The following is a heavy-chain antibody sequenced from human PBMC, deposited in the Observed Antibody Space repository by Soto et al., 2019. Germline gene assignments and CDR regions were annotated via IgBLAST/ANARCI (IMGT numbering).Heavy chain of an antibody. J-gene: IGHJ4*02. CDR3: ARDGSSSWPNFDY. D-gene: IGHD6-13*01. V-gene: IGHV1-18*01. CDR1: GYTFSNYG. Sequence: QVQLVQSGAEVKKPGASVKVSCKASGYTFSNYGISWVRQAPGQGLEWMGWISGYNGNTHYAQKFQGRVTMTTDTSASTAYMELRSLRSDDTAMFYCARDGSSSWPNFDYWGQGTLVTVSS. CDR2: ISGYNGNT.